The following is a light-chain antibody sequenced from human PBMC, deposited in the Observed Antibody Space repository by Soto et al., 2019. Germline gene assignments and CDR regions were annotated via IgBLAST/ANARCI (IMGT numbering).Light chain of an antibody. V-gene: IGKV3-15*01. Sequence: EIVLTQSPATLSLSPGERATLSCGASQSVSNSYLAWYQQKPGLAPRLLIYGASTRATGIPARFSGSGSGTEFTLTISSLQSEDFAVYYCQQYNNWPTFGQGTKVDIK. CDR3: QQYNNWPT. CDR2: GAS. J-gene: IGKJ1*01. CDR1: QSVSNSY.